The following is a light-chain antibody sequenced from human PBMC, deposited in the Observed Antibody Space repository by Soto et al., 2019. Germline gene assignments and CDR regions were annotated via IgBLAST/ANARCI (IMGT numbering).Light chain of an antibody. J-gene: IGKJ1*01. CDR3: QESYSFLWGT. V-gene: IGKV1-39*01. CDR1: QSISTS. Sequence: DIEMTQSTSSLSASVEDRVTITCRTSQSISTSLNWYQQKAGKAPKLLIYGASTLQSGVPLRFSGSGSGTDFTLTISSLQREDFATYYCQESYSFLWGTCGQGTKVDIK. CDR2: GAS.